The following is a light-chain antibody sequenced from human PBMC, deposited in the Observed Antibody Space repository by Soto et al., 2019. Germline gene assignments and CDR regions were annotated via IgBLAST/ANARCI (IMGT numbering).Light chain of an antibody. CDR1: SSNIGTDYD. CDR3: QSYDSSLSGCV. J-gene: IGLJ1*01. Sequence: QSVLTQPPSVSGAPGQRVTISCTGSSSNIGTDYDVHWYQQLPGTAPKLLIYGNSNRPSGVPDRFSGSKSGTSASLAITGLQAEDEADYYCQSYDSSLSGCVLGTGTKVTVL. V-gene: IGLV1-40*01. CDR2: GNS.